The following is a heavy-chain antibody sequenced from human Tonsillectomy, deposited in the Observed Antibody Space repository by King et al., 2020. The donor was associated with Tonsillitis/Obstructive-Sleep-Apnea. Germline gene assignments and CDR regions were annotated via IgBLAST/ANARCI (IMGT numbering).Heavy chain of an antibody. Sequence: VQLPQWGAGLLKPSETLSLPCAVYGGSFSGYYWSWIRQPPGKGLEWIGEINHSGSTNYNPSLKSRVTISVDTSKNQFSLKLSSVTAADTAVYYCARGGSGVPAISYYYYYMDVWGKGTTVTVSS. CDR3: ARGGSGVPAISYYYYYMDV. J-gene: IGHJ6*03. CDR1: GGSFSGYY. CDR2: INHSGST. V-gene: IGHV4-34*01. D-gene: IGHD3-10*01.